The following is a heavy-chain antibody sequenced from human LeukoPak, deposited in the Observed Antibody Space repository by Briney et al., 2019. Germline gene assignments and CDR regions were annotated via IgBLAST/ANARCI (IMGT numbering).Heavy chain of an antibody. CDR3: ARATEYYYDS. V-gene: IGHV3-33*01. CDR1: GFTFRSYG. D-gene: IGHD1-1*01. Sequence: GGSLRLSCAASGFTFRSYGMHWVRQAPGKGLEWVAVIWYDGSNKYYADSVKGRFTISRDNSKNTLYLKMNSLRAEDTAVYYCARATEYYYDSWGQGTLVAVSS. J-gene: IGHJ4*02. CDR2: IWYDGSNK.